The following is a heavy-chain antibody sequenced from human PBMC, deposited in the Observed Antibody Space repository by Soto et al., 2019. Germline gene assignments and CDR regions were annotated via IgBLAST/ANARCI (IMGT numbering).Heavy chain of an antibody. CDR1: GGTFSSYA. J-gene: IGHJ6*02. CDR2: IIPIFGTA. CDR3: ARHSNNDYGDGMGRNQPPLRYYFSGMDV. V-gene: IGHV1-69*12. Sequence: QVQLVQSGAEVKKPGSSVKVSCKASGGTFSSYAISWVRQAPGQGLEWMGGIIPIFGTANYAQKFQGRVTITADESTSTASMELNILRSEDTAVYYCARHSNNDYGDGMGRNQPPLRYYFSGMDVWGQGTTVTVSS. D-gene: IGHD4-17*01.